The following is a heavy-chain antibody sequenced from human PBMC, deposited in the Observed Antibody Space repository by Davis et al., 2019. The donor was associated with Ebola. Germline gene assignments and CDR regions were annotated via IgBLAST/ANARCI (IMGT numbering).Heavy chain of an antibody. CDR1: GFTFSSYG. D-gene: IGHD5-24*01. CDR2: ISYDGSNE. Sequence: GESLKISCAASGFTFSSYGIHWVRQAPGKGLEWVAVISYDGSNEYYADSVKGRFTISRDNSKNTLYLQMYSLRVEDTAVYYCASGKMATISNYWGQGTLVTVSS. J-gene: IGHJ4*02. CDR3: ASGKMATISNY. V-gene: IGHV3-30*03.